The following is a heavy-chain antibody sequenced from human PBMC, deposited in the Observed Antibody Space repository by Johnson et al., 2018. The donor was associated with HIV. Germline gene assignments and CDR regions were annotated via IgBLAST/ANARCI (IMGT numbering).Heavy chain of an antibody. Sequence: QVQLVESGEGVVQPGRSLRLSCAASGFTFSSYAMHWVRQAPGKGLEWVAVISYDGSNKYYADSVKGRFTISRDNSKNTLYLQMNSLRAEDTAVYFCARDPSLDAFDIWGQGTMVTVAS. V-gene: IGHV3-30-3*01. CDR1: GFTFSSYA. CDR2: ISYDGSNK. CDR3: ARDPSLDAFDI. J-gene: IGHJ3*02.